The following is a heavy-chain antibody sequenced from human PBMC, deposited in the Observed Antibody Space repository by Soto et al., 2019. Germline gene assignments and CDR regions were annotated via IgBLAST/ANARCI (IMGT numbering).Heavy chain of an antibody. CDR2: MNPNSGNT. Sequence: QVQLVQSGAEVKKPGASVKVSCKASGYTFTSYDINWVRQATGQGLEWMGWMNPNSGNTGYAQKFQGRVTMTRNTSISTAYMELSSLRSEDTAVYYCAIGRTIAAAGTSRLNYFDYWGQGTLVTVSS. V-gene: IGHV1-8*01. D-gene: IGHD6-13*01. J-gene: IGHJ4*02. CDR3: AIGRTIAAAGTSRLNYFDY. CDR1: GYTFTSYD.